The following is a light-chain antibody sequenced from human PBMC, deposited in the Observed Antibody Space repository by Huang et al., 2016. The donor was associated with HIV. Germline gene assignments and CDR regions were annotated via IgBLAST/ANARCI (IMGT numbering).Light chain of an antibody. V-gene: IGKV3-15*01. Sequence: EIVMTQSPATLSVSPGKRVTLSCRASQSVSSNLAWYQQKPGQAPRLLIYGASTRAPDIPARCSGSGSGTEFTLTITSLQSEDFAVYYCQQYNNWPPLTFGGGTKVEIK. CDR3: QQYNNWPPLT. J-gene: IGKJ4*01. CDR2: GAS. CDR1: QSVSSN.